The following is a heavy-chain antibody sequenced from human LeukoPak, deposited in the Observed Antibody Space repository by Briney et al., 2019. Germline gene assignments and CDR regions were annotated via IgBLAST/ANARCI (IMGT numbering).Heavy chain of an antibody. CDR2: IYYSGST. CDR3: ASAGRDFDY. V-gene: IGHV4-59*01. Sequence: WGTLSLTCTVSGGSINSYYWSWIRQPPGKGLEWIGYIYYSGSTNYNPSLKSRVTISVDTSKNQFSLKLSSVTAADTAVYYCASAGRDFDYWGQGTLVTVSS. J-gene: IGHJ4*02. CDR1: GGSINSYY.